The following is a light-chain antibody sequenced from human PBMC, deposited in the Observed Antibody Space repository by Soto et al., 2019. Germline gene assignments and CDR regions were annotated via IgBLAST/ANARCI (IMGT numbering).Light chain of an antibody. CDR3: QQYNSYPWT. CDR1: PSISSW. V-gene: IGKV1-5*01. J-gene: IGKJ1*01. Sequence: DIQMTQSPSTLSASVGDRVTITCLASPSISSWLAWYQQKPGKAPKLLIYDASTLESGVPSRFSGSGSGTEFTLTISSLQPDDVATYYRQQYNSYPWTFGQGTKVDIK. CDR2: DAS.